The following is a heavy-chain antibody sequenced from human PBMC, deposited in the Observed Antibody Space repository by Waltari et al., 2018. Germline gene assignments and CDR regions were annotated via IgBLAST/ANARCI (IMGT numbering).Heavy chain of an antibody. CDR1: GGSFSGYY. CDR2: INHSGST. CDR3: ARGKGDIVVVVAVTFDY. V-gene: IGHV4-34*01. Sequence: VQLQQWGAGLLKPSATLSLTCAVYGGSFSGYYWSWIRQPPGKGLEWIGEINHSGSTNYNPSLKSRVTISVDTSKNQFSLKLSSVTAADTAVYYCARGKGDIVVVVAVTFDYWGQGTLVTVSS. J-gene: IGHJ4*02. D-gene: IGHD2-15*01.